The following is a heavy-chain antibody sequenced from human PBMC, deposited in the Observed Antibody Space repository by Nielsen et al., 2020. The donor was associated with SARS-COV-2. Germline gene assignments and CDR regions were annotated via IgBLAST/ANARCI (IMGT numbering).Heavy chain of an antibody. V-gene: IGHV3-21*06. CDR2: LSGSSDSV. CDR3: ARVNGVGPYYYYYYMDV. CDR1: GFTFSTYS. D-gene: IGHD2-8*01. Sequence: GGSLRLSCAASGFTFSTYSMNWVRQAPGKGLEWVASLSGSSDSVFYADSVKGRFIISRDNAKNSLYLQMNSLRAEDTAVYYCARVNGVGPYYYYYYMDVWGKGTTVTVSS. J-gene: IGHJ6*03.